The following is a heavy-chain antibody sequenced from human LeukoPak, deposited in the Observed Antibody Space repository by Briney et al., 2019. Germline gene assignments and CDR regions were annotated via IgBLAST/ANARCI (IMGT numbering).Heavy chain of an antibody. CDR2: ISYDGSNK. V-gene: IGHV3-30*04. CDR1: GFTFSSYA. J-gene: IGHJ5*02. Sequence: GGSLRLSCAASGFTFSSYAMHWVRQAPGKGLEWVAVISYDGSNKYYADSVKGRFTISRDNAKNSLYLQMNSLRAEDTAVYYCARDPNKSFWFDPWGQGTLVTVSS. CDR3: ARDPNKSFWFDP.